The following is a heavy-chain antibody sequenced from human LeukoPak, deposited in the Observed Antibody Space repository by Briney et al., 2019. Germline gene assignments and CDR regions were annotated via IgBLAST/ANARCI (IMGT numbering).Heavy chain of an antibody. J-gene: IGHJ4*02. Sequence: GASVKVSCKASGYFFSSYGFSWVRQAPGQGLEWMGGISAYDGNTNYAQKIQGRVTMATDTSTSTAYMELRSLRSDDSAVYFCARTAEQRLQYYSNYCGQGTLVTVSS. CDR2: ISAYDGNT. CDR3: ARTAEQRLQYYSNY. D-gene: IGHD6-25*01. V-gene: IGHV1-18*01. CDR1: GYFFSSYG.